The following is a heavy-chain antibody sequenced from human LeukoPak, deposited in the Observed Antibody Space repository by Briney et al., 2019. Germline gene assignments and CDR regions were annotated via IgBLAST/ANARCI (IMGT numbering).Heavy chain of an antibody. CDR3: ARVRWIQLGYFDY. Sequence: SETLSLTCTVSGGSISSSSYYWGWIRQPPGKGLEWIGSIYYSGSTYYNPSLKSRVTISVDTSKNQFSLKLSSVTAADTAVYYCARVRWIQLGYFDYWGQGTLVTVSS. J-gene: IGHJ4*02. CDR1: GGSISSSSYY. D-gene: IGHD5-24*01. CDR2: IYYSGST. V-gene: IGHV4-39*01.